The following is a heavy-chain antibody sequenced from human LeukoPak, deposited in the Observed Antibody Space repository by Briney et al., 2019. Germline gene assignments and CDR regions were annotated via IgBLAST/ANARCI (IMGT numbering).Heavy chain of an antibody. CDR1: GFTFSSYA. J-gene: IGHJ4*02. Sequence: GGSLRLSCAASGFTFSSYAMSWVRQAPGKGLEWVSAINGSGGSTYYADSVKGRFTISRDNSKNTLYLQMNSLRAEDTAVYYCAKGRGPLLWEYYFDYWGQGTLVTVSS. D-gene: IGHD3-10*01. V-gene: IGHV3-23*01. CDR3: AKGRGPLLWEYYFDY. CDR2: INGSGGST.